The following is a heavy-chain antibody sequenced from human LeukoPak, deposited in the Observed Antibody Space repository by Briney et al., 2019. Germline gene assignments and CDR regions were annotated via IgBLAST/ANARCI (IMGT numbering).Heavy chain of an antibody. D-gene: IGHD3-10*01. CDR1: GFNFNSYW. CDR2: IKQDGSEI. V-gene: IGHV3-7*04. J-gene: IGHJ4*02. CDR3: ARARYGSGGYFFDF. Sequence: GGSLRLSCAASGFNFNSYWMSWVRQAPGKGLEYVANIKQDGSEIYFVDSVKGRFTISRDNAKSSLYLQMNSLRGEDTAVYYCARARYGSGGYFFDFWGQGTLVTVSS.